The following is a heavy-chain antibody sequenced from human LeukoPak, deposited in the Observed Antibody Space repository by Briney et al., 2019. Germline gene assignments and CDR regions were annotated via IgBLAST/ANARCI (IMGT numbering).Heavy chain of an antibody. J-gene: IGHJ4*02. D-gene: IGHD3-22*01. CDR1: GYSFTSYW. CDR3: ARHSPYYYDSSGYYDY. V-gene: IGHV5-51*01. CDR2: IYPGDSDT. Sequence: GESLQISCKGSGYSFTSYWIGWARQMPGKGLEWMGIIYPGDSDTRYSPSFQGQVTISADKSISTAYLQWSSLKASDTAMYYCARHSPYYYDSSGYYDYWGQGTLVTVSS.